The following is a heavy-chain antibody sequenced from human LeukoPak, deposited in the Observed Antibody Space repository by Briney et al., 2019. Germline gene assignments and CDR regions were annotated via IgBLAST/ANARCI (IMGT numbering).Heavy chain of an antibody. Sequence: GASVKVSCKVSGYTLTELSMHWVRQAPGEGLEWMGGFDPEDGETIYAQKFQGRVTMTEDTSTDTAYMELSSLRSEDTAVYYCATLVGAPHAFDYWGQGTLVTVSS. D-gene: IGHD1-26*01. CDR1: GYTLTELS. CDR2: FDPEDGET. J-gene: IGHJ4*02. CDR3: ATLVGAPHAFDY. V-gene: IGHV1-24*01.